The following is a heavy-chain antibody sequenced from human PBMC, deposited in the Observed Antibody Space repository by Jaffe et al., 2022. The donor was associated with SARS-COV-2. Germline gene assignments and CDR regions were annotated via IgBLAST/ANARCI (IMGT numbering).Heavy chain of an antibody. D-gene: IGHD1-1*01. J-gene: IGHJ4*02. CDR2: IYYGGST. CDR1: GGSISSYY. V-gene: IGHV4-59*13. CDR3: ARSRLKNNWNDYLDW. Sequence: QVQLQESGPGLAKPSETLSLTCTVSGGSISSYYWSWIRQSPGNGLEWIGYIYYGGSTNYNPSLKSRVTISADTSKNQFSLMLNSVTAADTAVYYCARSRLKNNWNDYLDWWGQGILVTVSS.